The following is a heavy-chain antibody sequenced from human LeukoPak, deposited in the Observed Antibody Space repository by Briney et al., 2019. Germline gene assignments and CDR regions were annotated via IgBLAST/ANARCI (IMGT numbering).Heavy chain of an antibody. CDR3: ARALGVVVAAEVDY. J-gene: IGHJ4*02. Sequence: GAPVKVSCKASGYTFTGYYMHWVRQAPGQGLEWMGGIIPIFGTANYAQKLQGRVTMTTDTSTSTAYMELRSLRSDDTAVYYCARALGVVVAAEVDYWGQGTLVTVSS. CDR2: IIPIFGTA. CDR1: GYTFTGYY. V-gene: IGHV1-18*04. D-gene: IGHD2-15*01.